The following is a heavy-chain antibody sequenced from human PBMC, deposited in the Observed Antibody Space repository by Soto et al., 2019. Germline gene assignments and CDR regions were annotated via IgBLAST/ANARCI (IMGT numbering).Heavy chain of an antibody. CDR1: GDSVSSNSAA. CDR3: ARGSLELRYYYYGMDV. Sequence: PSQTLSLTCAISGDSVSSNSAAWNWIRQSPSRGLEWLGRTYYRSKWYNDYAVSVKSRITINPDTSKNQFSLQLNSVTPEDTAVYYCARGSLELRYYYYGMDVWGQGTTVTVSS. D-gene: IGHD1-7*01. V-gene: IGHV6-1*01. J-gene: IGHJ6*02. CDR2: TYYRSKWYN.